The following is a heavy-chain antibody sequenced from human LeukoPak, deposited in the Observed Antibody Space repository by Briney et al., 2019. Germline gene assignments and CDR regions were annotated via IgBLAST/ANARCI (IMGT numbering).Heavy chain of an antibody. CDR3: ARSLGDSILNFDY. CDR1: GYTFTGYY. CDR2: INPNSGGT. D-gene: IGHD4-17*01. V-gene: IGHV1-2*02. J-gene: IGHJ4*02. Sequence: ASVKVSCKASGYTFTGYYMHWVRQAPGQGLEWMGWINPNSGGTNYAQKFQGRVTMTRDTSISTAYMELSRPRSDDTAVYYCARSLGDSILNFDYWGQGTLVTVSS.